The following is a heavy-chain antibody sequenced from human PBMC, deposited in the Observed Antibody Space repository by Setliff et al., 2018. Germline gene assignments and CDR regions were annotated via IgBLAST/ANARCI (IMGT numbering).Heavy chain of an antibody. D-gene: IGHD3-3*01. V-gene: IGHV1-8*02. CDR1: GYTFTNYD. Sequence: ASVKVSCKASGYTFTNYDINWVRQATGQGLEWMGWINPNSGNTGYAQNFQGRVTMTRNTSISTAYMELSSLRFEDTAVYYCARGPRHNFWSGYYLVAVNYWGQGILVTVSS. CDR3: ARGPRHNFWSGYYLVAVNY. CDR2: INPNSGNT. J-gene: IGHJ4*02.